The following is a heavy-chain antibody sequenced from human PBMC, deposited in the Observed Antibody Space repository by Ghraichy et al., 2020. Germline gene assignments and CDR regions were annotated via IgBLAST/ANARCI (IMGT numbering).Heavy chain of an antibody. CDR1: GYTFTSSG. Sequence: ASVKVSCKAAGYTFTSSGISWVRQAPVQGLEWMGWISAYNGNTNYAQKLQGRVTMTTDTSTSTAYMELRSLRSDDTAVYYCARVYSYGLNVDYWGQGTLVTVSA. D-gene: IGHD5-18*01. CDR2: ISAYNGNT. J-gene: IGHJ4*02. V-gene: IGHV1-18*04. CDR3: ARVYSYGLNVDY.